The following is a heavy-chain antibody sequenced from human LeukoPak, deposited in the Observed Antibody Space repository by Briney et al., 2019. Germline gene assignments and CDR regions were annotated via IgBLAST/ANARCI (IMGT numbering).Heavy chain of an antibody. Sequence: NPSETLSLTCTVSGVSISSSSYYWGWIRQPPGKGLEWIGSIYYSGSTYYNPSLKSRVTISVDTSKNQFSLKLSSVTAADTAVYYCARDRLLWFGELDFWGQGTLVIVSS. V-gene: IGHV4-39*07. D-gene: IGHD3-10*01. CDR1: GVSISSSSYY. CDR2: IYYSGST. CDR3: ARDRLLWFGELDF. J-gene: IGHJ4*02.